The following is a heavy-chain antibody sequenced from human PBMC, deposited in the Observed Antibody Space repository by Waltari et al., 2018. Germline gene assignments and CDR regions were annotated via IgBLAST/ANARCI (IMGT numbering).Heavy chain of an antibody. CDR1: GFTFSSYS. V-gene: IGHV3-48*01. D-gene: IGHD1-26*01. Sequence: EVQLVESGGGLVQPGGSLRLSCAASGFTFSSYSMNWVRQAPGKGLEWVSYISSSSSTIYYADSVKGRFTISRDNSKNTLYLQMNSLRAEDTAVYYCARDDSSGSYYFDYWGQGTLVTVSS. J-gene: IGHJ4*02. CDR3: ARDDSSGSYYFDY. CDR2: ISSSSSTI.